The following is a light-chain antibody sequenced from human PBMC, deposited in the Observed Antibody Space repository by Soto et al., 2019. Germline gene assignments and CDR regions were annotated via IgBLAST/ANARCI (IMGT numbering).Light chain of an antibody. CDR1: QSISTW. CDR2: KAS. Sequence: DIQMTQSPSTLSASVGDRVTITCRASQSISTWLAWYQQKAGKAPKLLIYKASSLEGGVPSRFSGSGSGTEFNITISSLQPDDFATYYCQQYNTYPLTFVGGTTVDMK. V-gene: IGKV1-5*03. J-gene: IGKJ4*01. CDR3: QQYNTYPLT.